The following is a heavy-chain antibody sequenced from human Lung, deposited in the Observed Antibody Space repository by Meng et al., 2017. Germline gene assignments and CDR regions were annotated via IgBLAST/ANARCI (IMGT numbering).Heavy chain of an antibody. V-gene: IGHV4-34*04. J-gene: IGHJ4*02. D-gene: IGHD4-11*01. CDR2: NNQSSRT. Sequence: LPSTAARYGVALSDLCWGRRPPPPGMGVEWIGENNQSSRTNDNPSLGSRATISVDTSQNNLSLKLSSVTAADSAVYYCARGPTTMAHDFDYWARETL. CDR3: ARGPTTMAHDFDY. CDR1: GVALSDLC.